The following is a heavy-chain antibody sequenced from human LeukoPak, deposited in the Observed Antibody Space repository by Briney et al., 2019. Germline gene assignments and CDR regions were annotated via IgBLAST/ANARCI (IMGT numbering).Heavy chain of an antibody. CDR3: AREWFGESVAFDY. D-gene: IGHD3-10*01. V-gene: IGHV1-69*04. CDR1: GGTFSSYA. Sequence: SVTVSCKASGGTFSSYAISWVRQAPGQGLEWMGRIIPILGIANYAQKFQGRVTITADKSTSTAYMELSSLRSEDTAVYYCAREWFGESVAFDYWGQGTLVTVSS. J-gene: IGHJ4*02. CDR2: IIPILGIA.